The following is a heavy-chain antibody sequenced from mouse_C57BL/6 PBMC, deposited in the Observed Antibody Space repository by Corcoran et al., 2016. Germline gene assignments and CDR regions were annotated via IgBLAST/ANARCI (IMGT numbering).Heavy chain of an antibody. CDR2: INTYSGVP. V-gene: IGHV9-3*01. D-gene: IGHD3-2*01. CDR1: GYTITTYG. Sequence: QIPLVQSGPELKKPGETVKNPCKASGYTITTYGRRWVKQAPGNGVKWMGLINTYSGVPTYADDFKERFAFSLEISASTAYLLINNLKNEDTATYFCARSAAETEAYWGQVTLVTGSA. CDR3: ARSAAETEAY. J-gene: IGHJ3*01.